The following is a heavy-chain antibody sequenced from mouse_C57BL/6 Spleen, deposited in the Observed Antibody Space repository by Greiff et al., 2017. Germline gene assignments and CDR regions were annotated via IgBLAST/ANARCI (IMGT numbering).Heavy chain of an antibody. J-gene: IGHJ2*01. CDR2: IDPSDSST. D-gene: IGHD3-2*02. CDR3: ARGGGQLRLRTY. Sequence: QVQLQQPGAELVKPGASVKLSCKASGYTFTSYWMQWVKQRPGQGLEWIGEIDPSDSSTNYNQKFKGKATLTVDTSSSTAYMQLSSLTSEDSAVYYCARGGGQLRLRTYWGQGTTLTVSS. V-gene: IGHV1-50*01. CDR1: GYTFTSYW.